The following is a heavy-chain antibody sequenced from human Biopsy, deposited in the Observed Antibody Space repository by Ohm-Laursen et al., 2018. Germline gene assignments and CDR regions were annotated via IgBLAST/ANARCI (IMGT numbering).Heavy chain of an antibody. J-gene: IGHJ4*02. V-gene: IGHV3-23*01. CDR1: GISFSNYA. Sequence: SLRLSCAASGISFSNYAMSWVRQAPGKGLEWVAGISESGAATYYADSVRGRFTVSGDNSKNTLYLQMSSLRAEDTALYYCAKEWALSYYYDISPTDYWGQGTLVTVSS. CDR3: AKEWALSYYYDISPTDY. D-gene: IGHD3-22*01. CDR2: ISESGAAT.